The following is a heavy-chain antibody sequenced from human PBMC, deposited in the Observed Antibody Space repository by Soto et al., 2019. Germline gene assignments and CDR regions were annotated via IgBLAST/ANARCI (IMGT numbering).Heavy chain of an antibody. J-gene: IGHJ4*02. CDR2: IYYSGST. Sequence: SETLSLTCTVSGGSVSSGSYYWSWIRQPPGKGLEWIGYIYYSGSTNYNPSLKSRVTISVDTSKNQFSLKLSSVTAADTAVYYCAREWSNTIFGVVITFFDYWGQGTLVTVSS. CDR3: AREWSNTIFGVVITFFDY. D-gene: IGHD3-3*01. V-gene: IGHV4-61*01. CDR1: GGSVSSGSYY.